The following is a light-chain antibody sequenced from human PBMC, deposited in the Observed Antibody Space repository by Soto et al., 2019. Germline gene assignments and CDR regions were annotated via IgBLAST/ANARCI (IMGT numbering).Light chain of an antibody. Sequence: DIVMTQSPDSLAVSLGERATINCKSSQSVLYSSNTNNYLAWYQQEPGQPPKLLIYWASTRESGVPDRFSGSGSGKDFTLTISSLQAEDVAVYYCQQYYSTPYTFGQGTKLEIK. CDR3: QQYYSTPYT. V-gene: IGKV4-1*01. CDR1: QSVLYSSNTNNY. J-gene: IGKJ2*01. CDR2: WAS.